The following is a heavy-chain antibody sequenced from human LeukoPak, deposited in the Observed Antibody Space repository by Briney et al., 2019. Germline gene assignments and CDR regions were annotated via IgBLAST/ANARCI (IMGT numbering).Heavy chain of an antibody. D-gene: IGHD6-13*01. Sequence: PSETLSLTCTVSGDSISSTKWWSWVRQPPGKGLEWIGEIFHRGSINYHPSLRSRVTISVDKSKNQFSLKLNSVTAADTALYYCARVTGYMTEDYFDYWGQGTLITVSS. V-gene: IGHV4-4*02. CDR1: GDSISSTKW. CDR3: ARVTGYMTEDYFDY. J-gene: IGHJ4*02. CDR2: IFHRGSI.